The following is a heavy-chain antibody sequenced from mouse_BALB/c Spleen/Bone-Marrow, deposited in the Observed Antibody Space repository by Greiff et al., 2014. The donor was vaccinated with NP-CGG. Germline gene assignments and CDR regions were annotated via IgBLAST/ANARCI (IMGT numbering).Heavy chain of an antibody. V-gene: IGHV14-4*02. CDR2: IDPENGDT. CDR1: GFNIKDYY. Sequence: VQLQQPGAELVRSGASVKLSCTASGFNIKDYYMHWVKQRPEQGLEWIGWIDPENGDTEYAPKFQGKATMTADTSSNTAYLQLSSLTSEDTAAYYCNAREAMDYWGQGTSVTVSS. CDR3: NAREAMDY. J-gene: IGHJ4*01.